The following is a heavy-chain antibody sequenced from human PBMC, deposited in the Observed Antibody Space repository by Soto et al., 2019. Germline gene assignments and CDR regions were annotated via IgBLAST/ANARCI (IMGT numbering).Heavy chain of an antibody. Sequence: QMQLVQSGPEVKKPGTSVKVSCKASGFTFTSSSVQWVRQARGQGLEWIGWIVVGTGDTKYAQKFQERVTFDRDISTTTAYMEVSRLPSDDTAVYYCAADRGYLWGQGTLVTVSS. J-gene: IGHJ5*02. CDR2: IVVGTGDT. D-gene: IGHD3-10*01. V-gene: IGHV1-58*01. CDR3: AADRGYL. CDR1: GFTFTSSS.